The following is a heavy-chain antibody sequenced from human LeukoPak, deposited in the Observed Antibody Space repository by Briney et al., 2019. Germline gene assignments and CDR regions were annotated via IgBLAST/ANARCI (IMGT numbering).Heavy chain of an antibody. D-gene: IGHD6-19*01. V-gene: IGHV3-48*02. CDR3: ASHSSSGWYYFDY. J-gene: IGHJ4*02. CDR2: ISSSSSTI. Sequence: GGSLRLSCAASGFTFSSYSMNWVRQAPGKGLEWVSYISSSSSTIYYADSVKGRFTISRDNAKNSLYLQMNSLRDEDTAVYYCASHSSSGWYYFDYWGQGTLVTVSS. CDR1: GFTFSSYS.